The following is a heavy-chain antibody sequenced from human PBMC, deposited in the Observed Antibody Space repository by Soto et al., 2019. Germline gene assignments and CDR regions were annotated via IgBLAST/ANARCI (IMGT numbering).Heavy chain of an antibody. CDR1: GYSFTSYW. V-gene: IGHV5-51*01. D-gene: IGHD5-18*01. Sequence: PGESLKISCKGSGYSFTSYWIGWVRQMPGKGLEWMGIIYPGDSDTRYSPSFQGQVTISADKSISTAYLQWSSLKASDTAMYYCARHEGYIYGRLSDHYVMDVCGQGTSVPGSS. J-gene: IGHJ6*02. CDR2: IYPGDSDT. CDR3: ARHEGYIYGRLSDHYVMDV.